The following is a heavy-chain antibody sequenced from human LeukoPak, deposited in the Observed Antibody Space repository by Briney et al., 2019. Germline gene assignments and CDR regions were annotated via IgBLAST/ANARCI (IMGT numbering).Heavy chain of an antibody. Sequence: GGSLRLSCAASGFTFSSYGMHWVRQAPGKGLEWVAVIWYDGSNKYYADSMKGRFTISRDNPKNTLYLQMNSLRAEDTAVYYCAASPRQQLDNFDYWGQGTLVTVSS. CDR1: GFTFSSYG. V-gene: IGHV3-33*01. J-gene: IGHJ4*02. D-gene: IGHD6-13*01. CDR3: AASPRQQLDNFDY. CDR2: IWYDGSNK.